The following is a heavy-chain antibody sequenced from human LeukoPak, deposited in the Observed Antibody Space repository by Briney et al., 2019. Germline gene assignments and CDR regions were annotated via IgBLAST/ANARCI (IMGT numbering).Heavy chain of an antibody. CDR1: GDSISSYY. J-gene: IGHJ2*01. CDR2: IYYSGTT. Sequence: PSETLSLTCTVSGDSISSYYWSWIRQPPGKGLEWIGYIYYSGTTNYKYKSSLKSRVTISVDTSKNQFSLRLSSVTAADTAVYYCARSDRDLWYFDLWGRGTLVTVSS. V-gene: IGHV4-59*01. CDR3: ARSDRDLWYFDL.